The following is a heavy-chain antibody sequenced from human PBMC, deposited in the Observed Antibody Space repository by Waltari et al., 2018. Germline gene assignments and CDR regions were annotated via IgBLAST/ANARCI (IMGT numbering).Heavy chain of an antibody. CDR3: ARGPRGATFDY. Sequence: QVQLVQSGAEVKKPGASVKVSCKASGYTFTSYAMHWVRQAPGQRLEWMGWINAGNGNTKYSQKFQGRFTITRDTSASTAYMELSSLRSEDTAVYYFARGPRGATFDYWGQGTLVTVSS. D-gene: IGHD1-26*01. CDR2: INAGNGNT. J-gene: IGHJ4*02. CDR1: GYTFTSYA. V-gene: IGHV1-3*01.